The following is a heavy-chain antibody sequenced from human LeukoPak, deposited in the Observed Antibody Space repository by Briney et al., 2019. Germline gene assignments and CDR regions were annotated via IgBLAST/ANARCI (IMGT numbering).Heavy chain of an antibody. CDR3: ARGRPSCNPSWFDP. Sequence: GASVKVSCQTSDCDFTSFGVMWVRQAPGQGLEWVGWINPYTGYTNSAQKFQGRVTLTTDTSAKSAYMELRSLGSDDTAVYYCARGRPSCNPSWFDPWGQGTLVTVSS. CDR2: INPYTGYT. V-gene: IGHV1-18*01. D-gene: IGHD2/OR15-2a*01. J-gene: IGHJ5*02. CDR1: DCDFTSFG.